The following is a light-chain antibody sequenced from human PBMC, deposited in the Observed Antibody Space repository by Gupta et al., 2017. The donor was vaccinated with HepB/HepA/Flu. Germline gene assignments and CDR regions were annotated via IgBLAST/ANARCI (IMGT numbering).Light chain of an antibody. CDR2: RNN. Sequence: QSVLTQPPSASGTPAQRVTISCSGSTPTIGNNYVYWYQQFPGTAPKRHIYRNNQRPPGVPDRFSGSKSGTSASLAISGLRAEDEADYYCAAWDDNLCVVFGGGTKLTVL. J-gene: IGLJ2*01. CDR3: AAWDDNLCVV. CDR1: TPTIGNNY. V-gene: IGLV1-47*01.